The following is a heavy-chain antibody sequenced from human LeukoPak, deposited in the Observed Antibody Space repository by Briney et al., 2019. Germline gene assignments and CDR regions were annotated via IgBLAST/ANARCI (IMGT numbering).Heavy chain of an antibody. CDR3: VRDPFDY. V-gene: IGHV3-53*01. J-gene: IGHJ4*02. CDR1: GFSVSGNY. Sequence: GGSLGLSCAVSGFSVSGNYINWVRQAPGKGLEWVSVIYSGGFTNYADSVRGRFTISRDNSKNMVFLQMNSLRAEDTAVYYCVRDPFDYWGQGTLV. CDR2: IYSGGFT.